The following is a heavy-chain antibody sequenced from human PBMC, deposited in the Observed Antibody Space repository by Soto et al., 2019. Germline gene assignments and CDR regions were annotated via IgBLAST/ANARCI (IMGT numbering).Heavy chain of an antibody. V-gene: IGHV3-23*01. Sequence: EVQLLESGGGLVQPGGSLRLSCAASGFTFSSYGMSWVRQAPGKGLDWVSSISGSGGSTYYADSVKGRFSISRDNSKNTLYLQMNSLRVEDTAVYYCAKVKEVGAITLFDYWGQGTLVTVSS. CDR1: GFTFSSYG. J-gene: IGHJ4*02. D-gene: IGHD1-26*01. CDR3: AKVKEVGAITLFDY. CDR2: ISGSGGST.